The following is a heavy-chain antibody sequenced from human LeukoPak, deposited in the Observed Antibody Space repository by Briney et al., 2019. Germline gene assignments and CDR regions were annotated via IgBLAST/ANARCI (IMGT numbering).Heavy chain of an antibody. V-gene: IGHV3-74*01. CDR2: INSDGGGA. CDR3: ARDVPHNWFDT. Sequence: PGGSLRLSCAASGITFGNNWMHWVRRGPGKGLVWISRINSDGGGAIYAGSVKGRFTVSRDNAKNTLYLQMNSLRAEDTAVYYCARDVPHNWFDTWGQGTLVTVSS. CDR1: GITFGNNW. J-gene: IGHJ5*02.